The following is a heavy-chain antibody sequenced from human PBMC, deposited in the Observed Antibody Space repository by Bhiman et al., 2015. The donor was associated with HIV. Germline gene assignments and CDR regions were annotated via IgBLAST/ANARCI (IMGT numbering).Heavy chain of an antibody. CDR1: GFTFSSYS. Sequence: EVQLVESGGGLVKPGGSLRLSCAASGFTFSSYSMNWVRQAPGKGLEWVSSISSSSSYIYYADSVKGRFTISRDNAKNSLYLQMNSLRAEDTAVYYCARDRELGAEGTGWFDPWGQGTLVTVSS. CDR3: ARDRELGAEGTGWFDP. V-gene: IGHV3-21*01. J-gene: IGHJ5*02. CDR2: ISSSSSYI. D-gene: IGHD1-1*01.